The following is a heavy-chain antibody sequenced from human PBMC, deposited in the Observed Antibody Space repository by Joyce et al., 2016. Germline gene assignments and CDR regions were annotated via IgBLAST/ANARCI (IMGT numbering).Heavy chain of an antibody. CDR2: ISKSSDCT. CDR3: VKGVSYFDASYHSGGDWYFDL. CDR1: GFTFYDYA. D-gene: IGHD3-9*01. Sequence: EVQVVESGGGLVQRGRSLRLSCAVSGFTFYDYAMHWVRKVPGKCLEWVSGISKSSDCTVCADSVRGRLAISRDNASNSLHLKMNNLILGDTALYYCVKGVSYFDASYHSGGDWYFDLWGRGTLVTVSS. J-gene: IGHJ2*01. V-gene: IGHV3-9*01.